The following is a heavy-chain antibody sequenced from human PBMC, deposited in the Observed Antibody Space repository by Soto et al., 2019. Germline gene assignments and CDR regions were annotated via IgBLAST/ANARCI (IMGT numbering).Heavy chain of an antibody. Sequence: QVQLQESGPGLVKPSETLSLTCTVSGGSVSSGSYYWSWIRQPPGKGLEWIGNIYLSGTTNFNPSLKSRVIISVDTSKNQFSLMLSSVTAADTAVYFCARDGGWTTFDYWGQGTLVTVSS. D-gene: IGHD3-16*01. CDR2: IYLSGTT. CDR1: GGSVSSGSYY. J-gene: IGHJ4*02. CDR3: ARDGGWTTFDY. V-gene: IGHV4-61*01.